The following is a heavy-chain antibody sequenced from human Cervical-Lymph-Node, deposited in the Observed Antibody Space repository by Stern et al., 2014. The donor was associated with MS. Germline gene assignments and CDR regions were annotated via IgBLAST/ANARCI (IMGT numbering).Heavy chain of an antibody. D-gene: IGHD3-22*01. CDR3: ARDLSGIGYYDY. CDR2: IIPMSGTE. V-gene: IGHV1-69*01. Sequence: VQLVESGAEVKKPGSPVRVSCKASGGTFTTYAISWVRQAPGQGLEWMGGIIPMSGTEKYAQKFQGRVTITADASTTTAYMELSSRKFDDTAVYYCARDLSGIGYYDYWGQGTLVAVSS. CDR1: GGTFTTYA. J-gene: IGHJ4*02.